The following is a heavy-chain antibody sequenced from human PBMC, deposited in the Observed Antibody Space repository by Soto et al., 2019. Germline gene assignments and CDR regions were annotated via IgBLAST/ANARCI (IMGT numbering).Heavy chain of an antibody. D-gene: IGHD4-17*01. CDR2: IYYSGST. CDR3: ARTYYGGNWYYFDY. Sequence: QVQLQESGPGLVKPSQTLSLTCTVSGGSISSGGYYWSWIRQHPGKGLEWIGYIYYSGSTYYNPSLKSRVTISVDTSKNQFSLKLSSVTAADTAVYYCARTYYGGNWYYFDYWAREPWSPSPQ. V-gene: IGHV4-31*03. CDR1: GGSISSGGYY. J-gene: IGHJ4*02.